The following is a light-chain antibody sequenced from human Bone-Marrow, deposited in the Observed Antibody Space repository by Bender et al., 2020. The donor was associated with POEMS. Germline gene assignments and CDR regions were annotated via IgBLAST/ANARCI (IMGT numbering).Light chain of an antibody. CDR1: SSNIGAHA. J-gene: IGLJ3*02. Sequence: QSVLTQTPSASGTPGQRVTISCSGGSSNIGAHAVNWYQHLPGTAPKLLIYSSHRRPSEVPYRFSGSRSGTSAALAISGLQSEDEADYYCAVWDDSLNGWVFGGGTKLTVL. V-gene: IGLV1-44*01. CDR2: SSH. CDR3: AVWDDSLNGWV.